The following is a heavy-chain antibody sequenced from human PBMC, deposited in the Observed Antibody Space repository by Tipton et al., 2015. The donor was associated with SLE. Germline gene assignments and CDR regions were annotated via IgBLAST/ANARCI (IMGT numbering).Heavy chain of an antibody. CDR3: TIGSTSGYYMDV. D-gene: IGHD1-26*01. Sequence: SLRLSCAASGFSISGSAMHWVRQASGNGPEWVGHVRTRIKNYATAYAESVKGRFTISRDDSKNTAFLQMNSLKTDDTAVYYCTIGSTSGYYMDVWGKGTTVTVSS. CDR2: VRTRIKNYAT. J-gene: IGHJ6*03. CDR1: GFSISGSA. V-gene: IGHV3-73*01.